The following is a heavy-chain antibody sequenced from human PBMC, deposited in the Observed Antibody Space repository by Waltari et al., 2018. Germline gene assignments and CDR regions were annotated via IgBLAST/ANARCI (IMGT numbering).Heavy chain of an antibody. V-gene: IGHV3-23*01. CDR1: GFTFSSYS. CDR2: ISGGATST. D-gene: IGHD3-10*01. J-gene: IGHJ5*02. CDR3: ARRTYGSGIDL. Sequence: EVQLLESGGGLEQPGGSLRLSCAASGFTFSSYSMIWVRQAPGKGLVWVSAISGGATSTQYADTVKCRFTISRDNSKNTLYVQMNSRRAEDTAVYYCARRTYGSGIDLWGQGTLVTVSS.